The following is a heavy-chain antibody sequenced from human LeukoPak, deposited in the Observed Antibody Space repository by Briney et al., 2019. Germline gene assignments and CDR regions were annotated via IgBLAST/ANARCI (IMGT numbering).Heavy chain of an antibody. J-gene: IGHJ4*02. CDR3: ARDGIAATGLTFDY. V-gene: IGHV4-30-4*01. CDR2: IYYNGAT. Sequence: PSETLSLTCTVSGGSISSDNCYWSWIRHHPRKGLEWIGYIYYNGATYYNPSLQSRVTISIDPSNNQFSLKLSSVTAADTAVYYCARDGIAATGLTFDYWGQGTLVTVST. CDR1: GGSISSDNCY. D-gene: IGHD6-13*01.